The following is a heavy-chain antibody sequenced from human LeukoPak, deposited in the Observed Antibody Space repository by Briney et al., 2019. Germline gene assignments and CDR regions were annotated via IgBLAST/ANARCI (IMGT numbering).Heavy chain of an antibody. CDR3: ARDTMVRGVIRYYYYYMDV. Sequence: SSETLSLTCTVSGYSISSGYYWGWIRQPPGKGLEWIGSIYHSGSTYYNPSLKSRVTISVDTSKNQFSLKLSSVTPEDTAVYYCARDTMVRGVIRYYYYYMDVWGKGTTVTISS. CDR2: IYHSGST. CDR1: GYSISSGYY. J-gene: IGHJ6*03. V-gene: IGHV4-38-2*02. D-gene: IGHD3-10*01.